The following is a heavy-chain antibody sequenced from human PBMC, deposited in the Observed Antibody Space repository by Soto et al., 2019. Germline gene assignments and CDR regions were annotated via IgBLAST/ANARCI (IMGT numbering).Heavy chain of an antibody. CDR1: GGLFSSFA. J-gene: IGHJ4*02. Sequence: QEQLVQSGAEVKKPGSSVKVSCKDSGGLFSSFAISWVRQAPGQGLEWMGGIIPVFGTTNYAQKFQGRVTNTAGDSKKPVLVELGRLVSDGTGRFYGGDGGGPYAWFNEFWGEGTQVTVSS. V-gene: IGHV1-69*01. CDR2: IIPVFGTT. D-gene: IGHD3-16*01. CDR3: GDGGGPYAWFNEF.